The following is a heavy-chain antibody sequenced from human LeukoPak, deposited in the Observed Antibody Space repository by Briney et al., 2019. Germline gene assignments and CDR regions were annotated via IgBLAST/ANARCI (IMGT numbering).Heavy chain of an antibody. CDR2: ISSSSSYI. CDR1: GFTFSSYS. Sequence: GGSLRLSCAASGFTFSSYSMNWVRQVPGKGLEWVSSISSSSSYIYYADSVKGRFTISRDNAKNSLYLQMNSLRAEDTAVYYCARDQMDYYDSSGNTGDYWGQGTLVTVSS. V-gene: IGHV3-21*01. D-gene: IGHD3-22*01. J-gene: IGHJ4*02. CDR3: ARDQMDYYDSSGNTGDY.